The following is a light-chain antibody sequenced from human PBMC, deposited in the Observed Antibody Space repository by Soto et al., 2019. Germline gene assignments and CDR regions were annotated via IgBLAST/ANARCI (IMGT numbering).Light chain of an antibody. CDR2: DVS. V-gene: IGLV2-14*01. J-gene: IGLJ1*01. CDR1: GSDIGGYNY. CDR3: ISYSSRPSYV. Sequence: QSALTQPPSVSGSPGQSITISCTGTGSDIGGYNYVSWYQQHPGKAPKLIIYDVSNRPSGVSNRFSGSKSGNTASLTISGLQAEDEADYSCISYSSRPSYVFGTGTKLTVL.